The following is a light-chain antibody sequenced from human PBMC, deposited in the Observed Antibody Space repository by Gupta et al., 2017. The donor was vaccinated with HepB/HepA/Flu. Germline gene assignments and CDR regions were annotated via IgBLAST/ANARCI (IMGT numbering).Light chain of an antibody. CDR2: WAS. V-gene: IGKV4-1*01. J-gene: IGKJ1*01. Sequence: DIVMTQSPDSLAVSLGERATINCKSSQSVLYSSNNTNYLAWYQQKPGQPPKLLIYWASTRESGVPDRFSGGGSGTDFTLTISSLQAEDVAVYYCQQYYTTPRTFGQGTKVEIK. CDR1: QSVLYSSNNTNY. CDR3: QQYYTTPRT.